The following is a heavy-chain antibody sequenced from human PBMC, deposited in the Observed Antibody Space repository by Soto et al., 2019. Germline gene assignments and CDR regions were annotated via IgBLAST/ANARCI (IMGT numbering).Heavy chain of an antibody. D-gene: IGHD2-15*01. V-gene: IGHV4-61*01. CDR1: GGFVNSDTHS. CDR3: AALNVVVAAPHGVATNWFDP. Sequence: SETLSLTCTVSGGFVNSDTHSWSWIRQTPGKRLEWIGFIYSGGSTNYNPSLKSRVTMPVDTSKNQFSLKLSSVTAADTAVYYCAALNVVVAAPHGVATNWFDPWGQGTLVTVSS. J-gene: IGHJ5*02. CDR2: IYSGGST.